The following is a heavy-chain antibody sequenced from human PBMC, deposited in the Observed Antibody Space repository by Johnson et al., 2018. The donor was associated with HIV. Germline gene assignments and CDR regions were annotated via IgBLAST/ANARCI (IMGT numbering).Heavy chain of an antibody. D-gene: IGHD4-11*01. Sequence: VQLVESGGGVMQPGKSLRLSCEASGFTFSSYAMSWVRQAPGKGLEWVSAISGSGGSTYYADSVKGRFTISRDNSKNTLYLQMNSLRAEDTAVYYCARSYSTSWNASDIWGQGTMVTVSS. CDR2: ISGSGGST. CDR1: GFTFSSYA. CDR3: ARSYSTSWNASDI. V-gene: IGHV3-23*04. J-gene: IGHJ3*02.